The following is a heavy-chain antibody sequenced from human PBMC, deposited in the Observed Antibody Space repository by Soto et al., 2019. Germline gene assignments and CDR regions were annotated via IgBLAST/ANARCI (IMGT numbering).Heavy chain of an antibody. D-gene: IGHD1-7*01. V-gene: IGHV4-30-2*01. Sequence: QMRLQESGSGLVKPSQTLSLTCAVSGGSISSGGYAWNWIRQPPGKGLEWIGYIYHSGYTSYNPSLXNXXTISVDKSKNQFSLTLSFVPAADTAVYYCAGDSLTGNYFDPWGQGTLVTVSS. CDR1: GGSISSGGYA. CDR2: IYHSGYT. CDR3: AGDSLTGNYFDP. J-gene: IGHJ5*02.